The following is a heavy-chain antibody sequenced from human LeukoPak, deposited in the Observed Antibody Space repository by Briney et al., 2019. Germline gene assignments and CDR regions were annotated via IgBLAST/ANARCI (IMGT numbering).Heavy chain of an antibody. CDR3: ARDRVSNYPDYYYYGMDV. Sequence: GGSLRLSCAASGFTFSDYYTSWIRQAPGKGLEWVSYISSSGSTIYYADSVKGRFTISRDNAKNSLYLQMNSLRAEDTAAYYCARDRVSNYPDYYYYGMDVWGQGTTVTVSS. CDR1: GFTFSDYY. J-gene: IGHJ6*02. V-gene: IGHV3-11*01. CDR2: ISSSGSTI. D-gene: IGHD4-11*01.